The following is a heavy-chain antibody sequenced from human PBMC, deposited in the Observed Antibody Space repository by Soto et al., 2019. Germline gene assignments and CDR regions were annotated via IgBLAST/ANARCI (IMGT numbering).Heavy chain of an antibody. CDR3: ARGQVVAAQH. V-gene: IGHV4-30-2*01. Sequence: QLELQASGSGLVKPSQTLSLTCAVSGGSISSGGYSWSWIRQPPGKGLEWIGYIYHSGSTYYNPSPQSPVNPSVTRAKNQFSLKLSSVTAADTAVYYCARGQVVAAQHWGQGTLVTVSS. D-gene: IGHD2-15*01. CDR2: IYHSGST. CDR1: GGSISSGGYS. J-gene: IGHJ4*02.